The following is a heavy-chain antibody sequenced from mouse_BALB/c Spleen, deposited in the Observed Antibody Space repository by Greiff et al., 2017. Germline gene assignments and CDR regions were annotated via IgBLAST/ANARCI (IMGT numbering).Heavy chain of an antibody. CDR3: ARDYGNFYAMDY. V-gene: IGHV2-9*02. D-gene: IGHD2-1*01. Sequence: VKLMESGPGLVAPSQSLSITCTVSGFSLNSYGVHWVRQPPGKGLEWLGVIWAGGSTNYNSALMSRLSISKDNSKSQVFLKMNSLQTDDTAMYYCARDYGNFYAMDYWGQGTSVTVSS. CDR2: IWAGGST. J-gene: IGHJ4*01. CDR1: GFSLNSYG.